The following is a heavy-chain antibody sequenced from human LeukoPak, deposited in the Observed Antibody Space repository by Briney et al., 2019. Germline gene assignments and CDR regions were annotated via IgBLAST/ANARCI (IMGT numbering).Heavy chain of an antibody. CDR2: IYTGGNT. CDR3: TRDPAVTTGYGMDV. D-gene: IGHD4-17*01. Sequence: GGSLRLSCAASGFTVSSSFMSWVRQAPGKGLEWVSVIYTGGNTYYTDSVKGRFIISRDNSKNTVYLQMNSLRAEDTAVYYCTRDPAVTTGYGMDVWGQGTTVTVSS. V-gene: IGHV3-66*01. J-gene: IGHJ6*02. CDR1: GFTVSSSF.